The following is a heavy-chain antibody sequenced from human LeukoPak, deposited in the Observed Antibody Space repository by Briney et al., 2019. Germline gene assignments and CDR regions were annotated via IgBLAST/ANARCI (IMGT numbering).Heavy chain of an antibody. CDR2: INPSGSDK. CDR3: GRGGVNAGLDS. D-gene: IGHD3-10*01. V-gene: IGHV3-7*01. Sequence: PGGSLRLSCAGSGFTLSNSWMGWVRQAPGKGLEWVANINPSGSDKYYVDSAEGRFTVSKDNANHSVYLQMNSLRVEDTGIYYCGRGGVNAGLDSWGQGTLVSVSA. J-gene: IGHJ5*01. CDR1: GFTLSNSW.